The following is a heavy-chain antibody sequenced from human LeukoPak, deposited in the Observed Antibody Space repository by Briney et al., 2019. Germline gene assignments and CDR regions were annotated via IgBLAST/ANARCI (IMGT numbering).Heavy chain of an antibody. D-gene: IGHD3-22*01. CDR2: IWYDGSNK. CDR3: ARAPPVAPYYYDSSGYYYFDY. Sequence: GRSMRLSCAADAFTFSSYGMHWDRQVPGKGPEWVAVIWYDGSNKYYADSVKGRFTISRDNSKNTLYLQMNSLRAEDTAVYYCARAPPVAPYYYDSSGYYYFDYWGQGTLVTVSS. J-gene: IGHJ4*02. CDR1: AFTFSSYG. V-gene: IGHV3-33*01.